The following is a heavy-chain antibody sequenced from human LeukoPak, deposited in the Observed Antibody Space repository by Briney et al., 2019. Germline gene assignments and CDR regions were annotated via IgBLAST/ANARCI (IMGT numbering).Heavy chain of an antibody. J-gene: IGHJ4*02. CDR2: ISGSGGST. CDR3: ASSPFVVVIAVF. D-gene: IGHD2-21*01. Sequence: PGGSLRLSCAASGFTFSSYSMNWVRQAPGKGLEWVSAISGSGGSTYYADSVKGRFTISRDNSKNTLYLQMNSLRAEDTAVYYCASSPFVVVIAVFWGQGTLVTVSS. CDR1: GFTFSSYS. V-gene: IGHV3-23*01.